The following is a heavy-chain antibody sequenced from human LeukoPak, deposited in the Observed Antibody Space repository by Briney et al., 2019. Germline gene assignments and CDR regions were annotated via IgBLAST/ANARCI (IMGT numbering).Heavy chain of an antibody. D-gene: IGHD4-17*01. CDR2: IYYSGST. Sequence: SQTLSLTCTVSGGSISSGDYYWSWIRQPPGKGLEWIGYIYYSGSTYYNPSLKSRVTISVDTSKNQFSLKLSSVTAADTAIYYCARSNDYGDRNWFGPWGQGTLVSVSS. J-gene: IGHJ5*02. CDR1: GGSISSGDYY. CDR3: ARSNDYGDRNWFGP. V-gene: IGHV4-30-4*01.